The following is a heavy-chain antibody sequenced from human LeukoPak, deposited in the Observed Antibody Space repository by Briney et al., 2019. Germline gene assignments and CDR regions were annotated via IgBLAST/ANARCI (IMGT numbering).Heavy chain of an antibody. CDR2: VDPSDGAT. CDR1: GLPFTTFN. D-gene: IGHD1-1*01. V-gene: IGHV1-46*01. J-gene: IGHJ4*02. Sequence: GASVKVSCKASGLPFTTFNFYWVRQAPGQGLEWMGIVDPSDGATSYAQKFRGRVAMTRDMSTATVYLELKSLRSDDTALYYFARDRGRTYDFDYWGQGTLVTVSS. CDR3: ARDRGRTYDFDY.